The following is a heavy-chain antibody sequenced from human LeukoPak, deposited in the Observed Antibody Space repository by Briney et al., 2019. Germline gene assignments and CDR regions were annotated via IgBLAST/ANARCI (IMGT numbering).Heavy chain of an antibody. CDR1: GFTFSSYW. CDR2: VNTDGSST. CDR3: ARANPNDSWFHS. J-gene: IGHJ5*01. V-gene: IGHV3-74*01. Sequence: GSLRLSCAASGFTFSSYWMHWVRQAPGKGLVWVSRVNTDGSSTDYGDSVQGRFTISRDNAKNTLYLQMSSLTAEDTALYYCARANPNDSWFHSWGQGTLVTVSS.